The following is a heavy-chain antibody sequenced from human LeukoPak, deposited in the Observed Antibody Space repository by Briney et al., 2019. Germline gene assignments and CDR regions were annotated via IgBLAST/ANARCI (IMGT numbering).Heavy chain of an antibody. CDR2: ISYDGSNE. V-gene: IGHV3-30-3*01. Sequence: GGSLRLSCAASGFTFNNYAIHWVRQAPGKGLEWVAVISYDGSNEYYADSVKGRFTISRDNSKNTLYLQMNSLRAEDTAVYYCARDMVRGVIGTFWFDPWGQGTLVTVSS. CDR1: GFTFNNYA. CDR3: ARDMVRGVIGTFWFDP. D-gene: IGHD3-10*01. J-gene: IGHJ5*02.